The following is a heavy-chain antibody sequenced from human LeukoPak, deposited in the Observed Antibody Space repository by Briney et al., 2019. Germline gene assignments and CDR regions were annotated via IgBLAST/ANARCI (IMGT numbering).Heavy chain of an antibody. CDR1: GFTFSSYE. V-gene: IGHV3-48*03. D-gene: IGHD6-13*01. Sequence: PGGSLRLSCTASGFTFSSYEMNWVRQAPGKGLEWVSYISSGTTTIYYADSVKGRFTISRDNAKNSLYLQMNSLRAEDTAVYYCARVEKAAPGYWGQGTLVTVSS. J-gene: IGHJ4*02. CDR2: ISSGTTTI. CDR3: ARVEKAAPGY.